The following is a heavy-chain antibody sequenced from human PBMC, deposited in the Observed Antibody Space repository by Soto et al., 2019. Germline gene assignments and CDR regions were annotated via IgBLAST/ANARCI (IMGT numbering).Heavy chain of an antibody. CDR3: SVLAFPFDY. CDR2: ISPSSGNT. J-gene: IGHJ4*02. Sequence: QVQLVQSGAEVRKPGASVKVSCKTSGYNFTTYNMHWVRQAPGQGLEWMGIISPSSGNTVYAQNFHGRVPVARATSTRTGYMEMTSLRSEDTAVYYCSVLAFPFDYWGQGTLVTV. V-gene: IGHV1-46*01. CDR1: GYNFTTYN. D-gene: IGHD3-3*02.